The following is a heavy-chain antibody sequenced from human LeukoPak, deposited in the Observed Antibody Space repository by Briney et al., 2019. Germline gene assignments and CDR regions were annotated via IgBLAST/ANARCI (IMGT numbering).Heavy chain of an antibody. CDR3: ARVVVGATFGHFDY. D-gene: IGHD1-26*01. J-gene: IGHJ4*02. CDR1: GDSVSSNSAG. V-gene: IGHV6-1*01. Sequence: SQTLSLTCAISGDSVSSNSAGWNWIRQSPSRGLEWLGRTYYRSKWYNDYAVSVKSRITINPDTSKNQFSLQLNSVTPEDTAVYYCARVVVGATFGHFDYWGQGTLVTVSS. CDR2: TYYRSKWYN.